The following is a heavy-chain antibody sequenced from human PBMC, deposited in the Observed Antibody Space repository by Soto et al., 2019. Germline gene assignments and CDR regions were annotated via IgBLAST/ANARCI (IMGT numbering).Heavy chain of an antibody. D-gene: IGHD3-9*01. J-gene: IGHJ6*02. CDR1: GGSISSGDYY. CDR3: ARDHYVYDILTGYGYYYGMDV. CDR2: IYYSGST. V-gene: IGHV4-30-4*01. Sequence: QVQLQESGPGLVKPSQTLSLTCTVSGGSISSGDYYWSWIRQPPGKGLEWIGYIYYSGSTYYNPSLKSRVTISVDTSKNQFSLKLSSVTAADPAVYYCARDHYVYDILTGYGYYYGMDVWGQGTTVTVSS.